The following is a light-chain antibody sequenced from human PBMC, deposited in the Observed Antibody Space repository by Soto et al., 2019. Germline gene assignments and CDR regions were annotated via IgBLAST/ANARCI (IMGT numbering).Light chain of an antibody. CDR2: GAS. CDR1: QSIANN. J-gene: IGKJ5*01. V-gene: IGKV3-15*01. Sequence: EIVMTQSPASLSASPGERITLSCKASQSIANNLAWHQQKPGQAPRLLMYGASTRAADIPARFSGSGSGTEFSLTISSLQSEDFAIYYCQQYNNWPRTFGQGTRLEIK. CDR3: QQYNNWPRT.